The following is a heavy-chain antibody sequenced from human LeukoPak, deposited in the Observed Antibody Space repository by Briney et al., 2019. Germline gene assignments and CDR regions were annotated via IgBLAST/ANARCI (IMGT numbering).Heavy chain of an antibody. CDR3: ASSILGYCSGGSCYPHY. J-gene: IGHJ4*02. CDR2: ISSSSSYI. Sequence: GGSLRLSCAASGFTFSSYSMNWVRQAPGKGLEWVSSISSSSSYIYYADSVKGRFTISRDNAKNSLYLQMNSLRAEDTAVYYCASSILGYCSGGSCYPHYWGQGTLVTVSS. CDR1: GFTFSSYS. D-gene: IGHD2-15*01. V-gene: IGHV3-21*01.